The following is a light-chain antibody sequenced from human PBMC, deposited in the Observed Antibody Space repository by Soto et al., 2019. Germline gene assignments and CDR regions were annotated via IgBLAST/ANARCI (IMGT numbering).Light chain of an antibody. V-gene: IGKV3-20*01. CDR1: ERIYSAY. J-gene: IGKJ1*01. CDR2: GAS. Sequence: EVVLTQSPGTLSLSRGERAPLSCRASERIYSAYLGWYQQKPGQAPRLLIYGASNRATGIPDRFSGSGSGTDFTLTISRLEPEDFAVYYCQQYGSSGTVGQGTKVDIK. CDR3: QQYGSSGT.